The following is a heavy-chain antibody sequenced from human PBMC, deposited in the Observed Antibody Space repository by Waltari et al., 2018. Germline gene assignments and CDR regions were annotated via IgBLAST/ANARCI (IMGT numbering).Heavy chain of an antibody. J-gene: IGHJ4*02. D-gene: IGHD3-9*01. CDR2: INVDGGYI. Sequence: EVHLVESGGGLVQPGGSLRLSCAASGFSFGAYCMHWVRQVQGRGLEWVSRINVDGGYISYADSVRGRFTISRDNAESTVYLHLNNLRVDDTAVYFCARKGGTGYPYGPFYYDHWGQGTLVNVSS. CDR1: GFSFGAYC. V-gene: IGHV3-74*01. CDR3: ARKGGTGYPYGPFYYDH.